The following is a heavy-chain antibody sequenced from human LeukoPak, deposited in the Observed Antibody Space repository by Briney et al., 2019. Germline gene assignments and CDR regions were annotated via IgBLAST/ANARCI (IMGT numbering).Heavy chain of an antibody. Sequence: SETLSLTCTVSGDSMSSYYWTWIRQPPGKELEWIGSISYSGSTNYNPSLKSRVTMSVDTSKNQFSLKLNSVTAADTAVYYCARTGLVRGVSTWGQGTLVTVSS. J-gene: IGHJ4*02. D-gene: IGHD3-10*01. CDR2: ISYSGST. CDR3: ARTGLVRGVST. CDR1: GDSMSSYY. V-gene: IGHV4-59*01.